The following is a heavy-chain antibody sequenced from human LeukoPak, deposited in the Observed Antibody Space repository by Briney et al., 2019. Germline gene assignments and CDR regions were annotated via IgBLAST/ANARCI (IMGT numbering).Heavy chain of an antibody. V-gene: IGHV3-21*01. CDR2: ISSSSSYI. J-gene: IGHJ3*02. CDR1: GFTFSSYN. CDR3: ARDTNMYYYESSGYFHDAFDI. Sequence: GGSLRLSCAASGFTFSSYNMNWVRQAPGKGLEWVSSISSSSSYIYYADSVKGRFTISRDNAKNSLYLQMNSLRAEDTAVYYCARDTNMYYYESSGYFHDAFDIWGQGTMVTVSS. D-gene: IGHD3-22*01.